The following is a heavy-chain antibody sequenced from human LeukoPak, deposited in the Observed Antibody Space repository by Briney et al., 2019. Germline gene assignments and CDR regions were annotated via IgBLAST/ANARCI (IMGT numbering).Heavy chain of an antibody. CDR2: IYDNGST. V-gene: IGHV4-59*12. CDR3: AGMYNDAFDI. Sequence: SETLSLTCTVSGGSMSSYYWNWIRQPPGKGLEWIGYIYDNGSTNYNPSLKSRVTISVNTSKNQFSLKLSSVTAADTAVYYCAGMYNDAFDIWGQGTMVTVSS. CDR1: GGSMSSYY. J-gene: IGHJ3*02. D-gene: IGHD1-1*01.